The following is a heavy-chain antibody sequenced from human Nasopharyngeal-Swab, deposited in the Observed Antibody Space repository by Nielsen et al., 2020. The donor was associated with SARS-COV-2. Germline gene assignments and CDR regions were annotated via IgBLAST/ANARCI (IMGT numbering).Heavy chain of an antibody. J-gene: IGHJ6*02. CDR3: AKAPYLRGLDV. V-gene: IGHV3-23*01. Sequence: GESLKISCAASGFTVSSNYMNWVRQAPGKGLEWVSIISGSGDTTYYADSVKDRFTISRDNSKNTLYLQTNSLRVEDTAVYYCAKAPYLRGLDVWGQGTTVTVSS. CDR1: GFTVSSNY. CDR2: ISGSGDTT. D-gene: IGHD2-21*01.